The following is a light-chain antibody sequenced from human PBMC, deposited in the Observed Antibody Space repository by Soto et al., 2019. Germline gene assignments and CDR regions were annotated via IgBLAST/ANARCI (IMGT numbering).Light chain of an antibody. V-gene: IGKV3-20*01. Sequence: EIVLTQSPATLSLSPGERATLSCRASQSVSDSYLAWYQQKPGPAPRLLISGASSSATGIPDRFSGSGSGTDFPLTISRLEPEDFAVYYCQQYGSSPYTFGQGTKLEIK. CDR1: QSVSDSY. CDR3: QQYGSSPYT. CDR2: GAS. J-gene: IGKJ2*01.